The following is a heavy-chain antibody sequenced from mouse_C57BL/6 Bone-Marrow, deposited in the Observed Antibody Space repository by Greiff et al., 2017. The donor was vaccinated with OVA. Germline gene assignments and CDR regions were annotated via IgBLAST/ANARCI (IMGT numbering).Heavy chain of an antibody. CDR3: ASQAIYYGNPAWFAY. J-gene: IGHJ3*01. Sequence: EVQLQQSGPELVKPGASVKISCKASGYTFTDYYMNWVKQSHGKSLEWIGDINPNNGGTSYNQKFKGKATLTVDKSSSTAYMELRSLTSEDSAVYYCASQAIYYGNPAWFAYWGQGTRVTVSA. CDR1: GYTFTDYY. D-gene: IGHD2-1*01. CDR2: INPNNGGT. V-gene: IGHV1-26*01.